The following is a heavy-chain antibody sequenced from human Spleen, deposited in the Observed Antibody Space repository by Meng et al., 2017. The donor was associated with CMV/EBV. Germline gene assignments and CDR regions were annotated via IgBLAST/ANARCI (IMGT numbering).Heavy chain of an antibody. Sequence: GESLKISCAASGFIFSSYSMNWVRQAPGKGLEWVSSISSSSSYIYYADSVKGRFTIPRDNAKNSLYLQMNSLRAEDTAVYYCARDGYSYGYGVDYWGQGTLVTVSS. CDR2: ISSSSSYI. D-gene: IGHD5-18*01. V-gene: IGHV3-21*01. J-gene: IGHJ4*02. CDR1: GFIFSSYS. CDR3: ARDGYSYGYGVDY.